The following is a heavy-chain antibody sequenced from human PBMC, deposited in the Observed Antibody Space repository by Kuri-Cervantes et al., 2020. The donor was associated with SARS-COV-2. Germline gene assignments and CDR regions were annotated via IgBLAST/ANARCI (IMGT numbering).Heavy chain of an antibody. D-gene: IGHD1-26*01. J-gene: IGHJ4*02. Sequence: TLSLTCTVSGGSISSGSYYWSWIRQPAGKGLEWIGRIYTSGSTNYNPSLKSRVTISVDTSKNQFSLKLSSVTAADTAVYYCAIDRWELHDYWGQGTLVTVSS. V-gene: IGHV4-61*02. CDR1: GGSISSGSYY. CDR2: IYTSGST. CDR3: AIDRWELHDY.